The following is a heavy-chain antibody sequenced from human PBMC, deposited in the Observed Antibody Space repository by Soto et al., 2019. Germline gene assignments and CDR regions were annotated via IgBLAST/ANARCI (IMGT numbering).Heavy chain of an antibody. V-gene: IGHV3-23*01. D-gene: IGHD3-10*01. CDR1: GLTFSRYA. CDR2: ISGSGGYT. CDR3: AKRFRGVLLNPEVD. J-gene: IGHJ4*02. Sequence: EVQLLESGGDLVQPGGSLRLSCVASGLTFSRYAMSWVRQAPGKGLEWVSVISGSGGYTDYADSVKGRFTISRDNSKNTLYLQMNSLRAEDTALYYCAKRFRGVLLNPEVDWGQGTLVTVSS.